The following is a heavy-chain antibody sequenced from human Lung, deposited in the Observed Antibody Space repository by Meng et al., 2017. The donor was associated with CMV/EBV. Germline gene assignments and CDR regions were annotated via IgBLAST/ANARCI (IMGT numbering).Heavy chain of an antibody. CDR3: AKDIVSTINPGAFDV. CDR2: IWYDGSNK. J-gene: IGHJ3*01. D-gene: IGHD5/OR15-5a*01. V-gene: IGHV3-33*06. CDR1: GFAFSSYG. Sequence: GESLKISCTASGFAFSSYGMHWVRQAPGKGLEWVAVIWYDGSNKYFADSVKGRFTVSRDNSRNMLYLHMNRLRADDTAVYYCAKDIVSTINPGAFDVWGQGXMVTVSS.